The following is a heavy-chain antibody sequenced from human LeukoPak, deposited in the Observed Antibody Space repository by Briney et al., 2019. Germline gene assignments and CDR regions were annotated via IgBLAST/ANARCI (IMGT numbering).Heavy chain of an antibody. CDR2: ISAYNGNT. CDR3: ARDHLAVAGNPPPPHGY. V-gene: IGHV1-18*01. Sequence: ASVTVSCKASGYTFTSYGISWVRQAPGQGLEWMGWISAYNGNTNYAQKLQGRVTMTTDTSTSTAYMELRSLRSDDTAVYYCARDHLAVAGNPPPPHGYWGQGTLVTVSS. CDR1: GYTFTSYG. J-gene: IGHJ4*02. D-gene: IGHD6-19*01.